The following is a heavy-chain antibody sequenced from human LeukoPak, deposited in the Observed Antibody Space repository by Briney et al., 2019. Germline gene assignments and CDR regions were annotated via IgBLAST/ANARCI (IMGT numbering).Heavy chain of an antibody. J-gene: IGHJ4*02. Sequence: SETLSLTCTVSGFSISSGYYWGWIRQPPGKGLEWIGSIYHSGSTYYNPSLKSRVTISVDTSKNQFSLKLSSVTAADTAVYYCSIAAADGRDDYWGQGTLVTVSS. CDR3: SIAAADGRDDY. CDR1: GFSISSGYY. D-gene: IGHD6-13*01. CDR2: IYHSGST. V-gene: IGHV4-38-2*02.